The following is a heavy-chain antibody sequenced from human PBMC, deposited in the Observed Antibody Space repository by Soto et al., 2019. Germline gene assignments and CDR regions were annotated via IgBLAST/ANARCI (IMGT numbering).Heavy chain of an antibody. J-gene: IGHJ3*02. CDR3: ARGFRVTVTTLKVFDI. V-gene: IGHV4-59*12. CDR2: IYYSGST. D-gene: IGHD4-17*01. CDR1: GGSISSYY. Sequence: SETLSLTCTVSGGSISSYYWSWIRQPPGKGLEWIGYIYYSGSTYYNPSLKSRVTISVDTSKNQFSLKLSSVTAADTAVYYCARGFRVTVTTLKVFDIWGQGTMVTVSS.